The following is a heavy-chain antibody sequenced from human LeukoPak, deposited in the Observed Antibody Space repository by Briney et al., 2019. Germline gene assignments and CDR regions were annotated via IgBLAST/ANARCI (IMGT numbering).Heavy chain of an antibody. J-gene: IGHJ4*02. Sequence: GGSLRLSCAASGFTFSSYGMHWVSQAPGKGLEWVAVISCDGSNKYYADSVKGRFTISRDNSKNTLYLQMNSLRAEDTAVYYCARGRYYYDTNDYYYGSYFNSWGQGTVVTVSS. CDR3: ARGRYYYDTNDYYYGSYFNS. CDR1: GFTFSSYG. CDR2: ISCDGSNK. V-gene: IGHV3-30*03. D-gene: IGHD3-22*01.